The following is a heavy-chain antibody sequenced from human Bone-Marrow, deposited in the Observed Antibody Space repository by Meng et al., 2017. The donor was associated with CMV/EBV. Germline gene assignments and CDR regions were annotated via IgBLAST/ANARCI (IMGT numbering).Heavy chain of an antibody. Sequence: SETLSLTCAVYGGSFSGYYWSWIRQPPGKGLEWIGEINHSGSTNYNPSLKSRVTISVDTSKNQFSLKLSSVTAADTAVYYCARGPRFGYQSHYYYYYAMDVWGQGTTVTVSS. J-gene: IGHJ6*02. CDR3: ARGPRFGYQSHYYYYYAMDV. CDR2: INHSGST. D-gene: IGHD3-10*01. V-gene: IGHV4-34*01. CDR1: GGSFSGYY.